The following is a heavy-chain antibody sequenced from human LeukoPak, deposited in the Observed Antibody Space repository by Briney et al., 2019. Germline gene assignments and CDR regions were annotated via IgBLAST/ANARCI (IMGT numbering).Heavy chain of an antibody. Sequence: SVKVSCKASGFTFTSSAMQWVRQARGQRLEWIGWIVVGSGNTNYAQKFQERVTITRDMSTSTAYMELSSLRSEDTAVYYCAADVGPLPRIAVAPWGQGTLVTVSS. CDR1: GFTFTSSA. CDR3: AADVGPLPRIAVAP. J-gene: IGHJ5*02. D-gene: IGHD6-19*01. V-gene: IGHV1-58*02. CDR2: IVVGSGNT.